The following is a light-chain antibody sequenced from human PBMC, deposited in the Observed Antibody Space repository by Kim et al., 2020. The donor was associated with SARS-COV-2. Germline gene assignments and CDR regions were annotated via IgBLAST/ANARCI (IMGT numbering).Light chain of an antibody. CDR2: DVT. CDR3: CSYTGIYTFI. CDR1: SSAVSYFHY. J-gene: IGLJ2*01. Sequence: GQSFTIDCSGTSSAVSYFHYVSRYRHHPGKAPILIIYDVTKGPSGVPDRFSGSMSDNTASLTISGLQAEDEGDYYCCSYTGIYTFIFGGGTQRTVL. V-gene: IGLV2-11*01.